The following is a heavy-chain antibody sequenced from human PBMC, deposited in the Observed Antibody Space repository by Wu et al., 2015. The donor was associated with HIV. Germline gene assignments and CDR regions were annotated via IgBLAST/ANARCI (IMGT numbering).Heavy chain of an antibody. CDR2: IYYSGST. V-gene: IGHV4-30-4*08. Sequence: VQLQESGPGLVKPSQTLSLTCTVSGGSISSGDYYWSWIRQPPGKGLEWIGYIYYSGSTYYNPSLKSRVTISVDTSKNQFSLELSSVTAADTAVYYCARVRGEYYYDSSGYYQFDYWGQGTLVTVSS. D-gene: IGHD3-22*01. CDR3: ARVRGEYYYDSSGYYQFDY. CDR1: GGSISSGDYY. J-gene: IGHJ4*02.